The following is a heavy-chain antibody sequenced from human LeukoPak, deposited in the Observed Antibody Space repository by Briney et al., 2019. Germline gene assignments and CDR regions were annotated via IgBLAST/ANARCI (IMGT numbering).Heavy chain of an antibody. Sequence: GGSLRLSCAASGFTFSSYAMSWVRQAPGKGLEWVSAISGSGGSTYYADSVKGRFTISRDNPKNTLYLQMNSLRAEDTAVYYCAKDQGYSSGWRVFDYWGQGTLVTVSS. CDR3: AKDQGYSSGWRVFDY. CDR2: ISGSGGST. D-gene: IGHD6-19*01. V-gene: IGHV3-23*01. CDR1: GFTFSSYA. J-gene: IGHJ4*02.